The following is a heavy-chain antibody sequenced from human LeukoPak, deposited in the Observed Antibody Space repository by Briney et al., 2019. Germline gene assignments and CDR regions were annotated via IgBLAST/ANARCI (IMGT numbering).Heavy chain of an antibody. V-gene: IGHV1-8*01. D-gene: IGHD1-1*01. J-gene: IGHJ5*02. CDR2: MNPNSGNT. CDR1: GYTFTSYD. Sequence: ASVKVSCKASGYTFTSYDINWVRQATGRGLEWMGWMNPNSGNTGYAQKFQGRVTMTRNTSISTAYMELSSLRSEDTAVYYCARGVQGPLGDWFDPWGQGTLVTVSS. CDR3: ARGVQGPLGDWFDP.